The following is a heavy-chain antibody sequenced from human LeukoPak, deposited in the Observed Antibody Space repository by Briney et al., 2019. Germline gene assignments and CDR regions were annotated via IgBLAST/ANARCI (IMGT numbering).Heavy chain of an antibody. V-gene: IGHV3-23*01. CDR3: ARWVDY. D-gene: IGHD6-13*01. CDR1: GFTFSNYG. J-gene: IGHJ4*02. CDR2: ISGSGHNT. Sequence: GGTLRLSCAASGFTFSNYGMNWVRQAPGKGLEWVSAISGSGHNTYYADSVKGRFTISRDNSKNTLYLQMNSLRAEDTAVYYCARWVDYWGQGTLVTVSS.